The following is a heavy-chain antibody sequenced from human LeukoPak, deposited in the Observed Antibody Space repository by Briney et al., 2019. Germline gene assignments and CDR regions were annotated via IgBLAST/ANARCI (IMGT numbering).Heavy chain of an antibody. CDR1: GFTVDYYT. CDR3: AKGTGKSTLNWFDP. J-gene: IGHJ5*02. D-gene: IGHD1-14*01. CDR2: ISWDGDNT. V-gene: IGHV3-43*01. Sequence: GGSLRLSCAASGFTVDYYTMHWVRQAPGKGLEWVSLISWDGDNTYYADSVKGRFTISRDNNKNSLYLQINSLRTEDTALYYCAKGTGKSTLNWFDPWGQGTLVTVSS.